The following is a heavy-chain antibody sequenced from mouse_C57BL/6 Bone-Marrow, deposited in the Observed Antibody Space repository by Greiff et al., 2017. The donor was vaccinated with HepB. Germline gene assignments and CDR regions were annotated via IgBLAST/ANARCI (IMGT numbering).Heavy chain of an antibody. Sequence: QVQLQQPGAELVKPGASVKMSCKASGYTFTSYWITWVKQRPGQGLEWIGDIYPGSGSTNYNEKFKSKATLTVDTSSSTAYMQLSSLTSEDSAVYYCATITTVVDAMDYWGQGTSVTVSS. CDR2: IYPGSGST. D-gene: IGHD1-1*01. V-gene: IGHV1-55*01. J-gene: IGHJ4*01. CDR3: ATITTVVDAMDY. CDR1: GYTFTSYW.